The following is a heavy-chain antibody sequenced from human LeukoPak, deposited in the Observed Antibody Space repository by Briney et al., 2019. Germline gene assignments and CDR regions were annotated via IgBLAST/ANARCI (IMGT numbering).Heavy chain of an antibody. CDR2: LYSDGNT. D-gene: IGHD1-14*01. CDR3: ARGVEPLAANTLAY. CDR1: GFTVITND. J-gene: IGHJ4*02. Sequence: PGGSLRLSYAASGFTVITNDMTWVRQARGKGLEWVSVLYSDGNTKYADSVQGRFTISRDNSKNTLYLEMNSLSPDDTAVYYCARGVEPLAANTLAYWGQGTLVTVSS. V-gene: IGHV3-53*01.